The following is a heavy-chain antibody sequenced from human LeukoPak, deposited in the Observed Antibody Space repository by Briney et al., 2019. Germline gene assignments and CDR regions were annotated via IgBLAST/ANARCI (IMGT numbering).Heavy chain of an antibody. Sequence: SETLSLTCTVSGGSISSGGYYWSWIRQPPGKGLEWIGYIYYSGSTYYNPSLKSRVTISVDTSKNQFSLKLSSVTAADTAVYYCARGQDMIVVGYYYYYGMNVWGQGTTVTVSS. D-gene: IGHD3-22*01. CDR3: ARGQDMIVVGYYYYYGMNV. CDR1: GGSISSGGYY. J-gene: IGHJ6*02. CDR2: IYYSGST. V-gene: IGHV4-30-4*01.